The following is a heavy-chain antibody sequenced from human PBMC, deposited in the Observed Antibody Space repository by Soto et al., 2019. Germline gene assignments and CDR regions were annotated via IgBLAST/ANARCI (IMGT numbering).Heavy chain of an antibody. CDR1: GGTFSSYA. D-gene: IGHD2-8*01. CDR3: ARGGGYCTNGVCYMGLDRNYYYYGMDV. CDR2: IIPIFGTA. J-gene: IGHJ6*02. Sequence: ASVKVSCKASGGTFSSYAISWVRQAPGQGLEWMGGIIPIFGTANYAQKFQGRVTITADESTSTAYMELSSLRSEDTAVYYCARGGGYCTNGVCYMGLDRNYYYYGMDVWGQGTTVTVSS. V-gene: IGHV1-69*13.